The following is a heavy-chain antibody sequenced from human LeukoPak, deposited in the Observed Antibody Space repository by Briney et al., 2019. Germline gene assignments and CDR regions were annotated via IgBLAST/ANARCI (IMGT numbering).Heavy chain of an antibody. D-gene: IGHD3-10*01. Sequence: PSETLSLTCIVSGGSISRGSYYWGWLRQPPGKGLEWIGSISDSGGTYYSPSLKSRVTISVDTSKNQFSLKLRFVPAADTAVYYCARQDIWFGELVVWGQGTTVTVSS. V-gene: IGHV4-39*01. J-gene: IGHJ6*02. CDR3: ARQDIWFGELVV. CDR1: GGSISRGSYY. CDR2: ISDSGGT.